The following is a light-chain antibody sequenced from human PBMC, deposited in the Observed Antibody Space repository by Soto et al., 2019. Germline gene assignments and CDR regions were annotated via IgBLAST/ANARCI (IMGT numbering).Light chain of an antibody. Sequence: EIVMTQSPATLSVSPGERATLSCRASQSVSSNLAWYQQKPGQAPRLLIYGASTRATGIPARFSGSGSGTEFTLTISSLQSEDFAVYYCPQYNNWPRCTFGQGTKVEIK. CDR3: PQYNNWPRCT. CDR1: QSVSSN. V-gene: IGKV3-15*01. J-gene: IGKJ1*01. CDR2: GAS.